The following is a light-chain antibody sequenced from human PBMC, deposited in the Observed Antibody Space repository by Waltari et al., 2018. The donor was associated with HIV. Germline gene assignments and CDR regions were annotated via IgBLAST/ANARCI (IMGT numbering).Light chain of an antibody. CDR3: SSYTRGDSSYVL. V-gene: IGLV2-14*03. CDR2: DVN. J-gene: IGLJ3*02. Sequence: QSALTQPASVSGAPGQSITISCRGTRSDVGAFNTVPWYQLHPGKAPKFILYDVNRRPSGVSDRFSGSKSGNTASLTISGLQAEDEGLYYCSSYTRGDSSYVLFGGGTRLSVL. CDR1: RSDVGAFNT.